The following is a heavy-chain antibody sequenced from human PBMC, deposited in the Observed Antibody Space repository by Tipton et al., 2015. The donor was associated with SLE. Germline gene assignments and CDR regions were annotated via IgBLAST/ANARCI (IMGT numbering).Heavy chain of an antibody. CDR1: GGSISSSSYY. J-gene: IGHJ4*02. D-gene: IGHD1-26*01. Sequence: TLSLTCTVSGGSISSSSYYWGWIRQPPGKGLEWIGSIYYSGGTYSNPSLKSRVTISVDTSKNQFSLKLSSVTAADTAVYYCASSRGMWELLDYWGQGTLVTVSS. CDR2: IYYSGGT. V-gene: IGHV4-39*07. CDR3: ASSRGMWELLDY.